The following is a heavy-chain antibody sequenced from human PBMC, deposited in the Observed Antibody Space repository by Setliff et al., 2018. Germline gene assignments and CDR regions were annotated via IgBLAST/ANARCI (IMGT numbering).Heavy chain of an antibody. CDR3: FGAGTCSY. D-gene: IGHD3-10*01. V-gene: IGHV3-7*01. Sequence: LRLSCTASGLSYTNDWVSWVRQAPGKGLEWLASINPHGSEKYYADSVKGRFTISRANAKNSLSLQMNNLRTDDTAVYYCFGAGTCSYWGQGTLVTVSS. J-gene: IGHJ4*02. CDR2: INPHGSEK. CDR1: GLSYTNDW.